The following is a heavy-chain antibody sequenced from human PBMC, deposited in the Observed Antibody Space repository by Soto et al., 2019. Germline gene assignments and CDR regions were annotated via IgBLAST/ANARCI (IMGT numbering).Heavy chain of an antibody. CDR1: GGSFSGYY. D-gene: IGHD6-6*01. J-gene: IGHJ6*02. CDR2: INHSGST. Sequence: SETRSLTCAVYGGSFSGYYWSWIRQPPGKGLEWIGEINHSGSTNYNPSLESRVTISVDTSKNQFSLKLSSVTAADTAVYYCASIVAARPTAYYYYGMDVWGQGTTVTVS. V-gene: IGHV4-34*01. CDR3: ASIVAARPTAYYYYGMDV.